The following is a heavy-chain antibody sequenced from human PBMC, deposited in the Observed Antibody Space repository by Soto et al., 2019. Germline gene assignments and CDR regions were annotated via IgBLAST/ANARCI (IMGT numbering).Heavy chain of an antibody. D-gene: IGHD6-19*01. CDR3: TKDQGRSTAVAGTNWFDP. V-gene: IGHV3-23*01. CDR2: ISGSGGST. Sequence: GGSLRLSCAASGFTFSSYAMSWVRQAPGKGLEWVSAISGSGGSTYYADSVKGRFTISRDNSKNTLYLQMNSLRAEDTAVYYCTKDQGRSTAVAGTNWFDPWGQGTLVTVSS. J-gene: IGHJ5*02. CDR1: GFTFSSYA.